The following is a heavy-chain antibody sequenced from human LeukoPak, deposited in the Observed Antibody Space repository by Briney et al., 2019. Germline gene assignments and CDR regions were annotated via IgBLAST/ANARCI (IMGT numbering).Heavy chain of an antibody. CDR2: IIPILGIA. D-gene: IGHD6-6*01. V-gene: IGHV1-69*04. CDR1: GGTFSSYT. J-gene: IGHJ5*02. Sequence: ASVKVSCKASGGTFSSYTISWVRQAPGQGLEWMGRIIPILGIANYAQKFQGRVTITADKSTSTAYMELSSLRSEDTAVYYCARDRGGSSSAFDPWGQGTLVTVSS. CDR3: ARDRGGSSSAFDP.